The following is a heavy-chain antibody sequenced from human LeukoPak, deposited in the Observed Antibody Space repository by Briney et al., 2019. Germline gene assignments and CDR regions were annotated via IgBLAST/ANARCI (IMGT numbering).Heavy chain of an antibody. V-gene: IGHV3-66*01. D-gene: IGHD4-23*01. CDR1: GFTVSSNY. Sequence: GGSLTLSCAASGFTVSSNYMSWVRQAPGKGLEWVSVIYSGGSTYYADSVKGRFTISRDNSKNTLYLQMNSLRAEDTAVYYCARDRGGSGGNTGIDYWGQGTLVTVSS. CDR3: ARDRGGSGGNTGIDY. CDR2: IYSGGST. J-gene: IGHJ4*02.